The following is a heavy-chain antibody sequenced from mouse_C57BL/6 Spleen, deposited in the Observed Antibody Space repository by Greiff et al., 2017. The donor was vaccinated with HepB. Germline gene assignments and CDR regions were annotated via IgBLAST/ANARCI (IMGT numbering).Heavy chain of an antibody. V-gene: IGHV2-2*01. J-gene: IGHJ4*01. CDR1: GFSLTSYG. D-gene: IGHD1-1*01. CDR2: IWSGGST. CDR3: ARNPYYTPGGLYAMDY. Sequence: VQLQQSGPGLVQPSQSLSITCTVSGFSLTSYGVHWVRQSPGKGLEWLGVIWSGGSTDYNAAFISRLSISKDNSTSQVFFKMNSLQADDTALDYCARNPYYTPGGLYAMDYWGQGTSVTVSS.